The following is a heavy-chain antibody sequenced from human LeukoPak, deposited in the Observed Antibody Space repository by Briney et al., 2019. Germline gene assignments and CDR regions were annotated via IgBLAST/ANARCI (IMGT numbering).Heavy chain of an antibody. CDR2: IRYDGTNK. V-gene: IGHV3-30*02. D-gene: IGHD3-9*01. CDR3: ARDDWILNDAFDI. J-gene: IGHJ3*02. CDR1: GFTFSSYG. Sequence: GGSLRLSCAASGFTFSSYGMHWVRQAPGKGLEWVAFIRYDGTNKYYADSVKGRFTISRDNSKNTLYLQMNSLRAEDTAVYYCARDDWILNDAFDIWGQGTMVTASS.